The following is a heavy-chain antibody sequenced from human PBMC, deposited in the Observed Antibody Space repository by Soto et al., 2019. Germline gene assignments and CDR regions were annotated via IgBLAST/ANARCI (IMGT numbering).Heavy chain of an antibody. CDR1: GFTFIDFW. J-gene: IGHJ6*02. V-gene: IGHV5-51*01. D-gene: IGHD6-19*01. CDR3: ARHGQWLRGDGMDV. CDR2: IYPGDFDT. Sequence: EVQLVQSGAEVKEPGYSVEISCRGSGFTFIDFWIAWVRQKPGKGLEWMGIIYPGDFDTRYSPSFQGQVTISADQSTSTSYLHLNSLKASDTAIYYCARHGQWLRGDGMDVWGQGTTVAVSS.